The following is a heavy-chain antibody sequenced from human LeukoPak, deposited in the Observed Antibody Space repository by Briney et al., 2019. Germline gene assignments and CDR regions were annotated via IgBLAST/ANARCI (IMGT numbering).Heavy chain of an antibody. Sequence: GGSLRLSCGASGFTFSSYAMSWVRQAPGKGLEWVSAISGSGGSTYYADSVKGRFTISRDNSKNTLYLQMNSLRAEDTAVYYCAKDKVGATIGPYYFDYWGQGTLVTVSS. J-gene: IGHJ4*02. CDR2: ISGSGGST. CDR3: AKDKVGATIGPYYFDY. D-gene: IGHD1-26*01. CDR1: GFTFSSYA. V-gene: IGHV3-23*01.